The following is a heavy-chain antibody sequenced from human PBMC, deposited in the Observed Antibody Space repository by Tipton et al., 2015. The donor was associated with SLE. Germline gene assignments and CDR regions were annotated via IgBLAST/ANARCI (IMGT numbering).Heavy chain of an antibody. CDR1: GYTFTSYG. D-gene: IGHD3-3*01. V-gene: IGHV1-18*01. CDR3: ARGQAPSDFWSGRPYYYYGMDV. Sequence: QVQLVQSGAEVKKPGASVKVSCKASGYTFTSYGISWVRQAPGQGLEWMGWISAYNGNTNYAQKLQGRDTMTTDTSTSTAYMELRSLRSDDTAVYYCARGQAPSDFWSGRPYYYYGMDVWGQGTTVTVSS. CDR2: ISAYNGNT. J-gene: IGHJ6*02.